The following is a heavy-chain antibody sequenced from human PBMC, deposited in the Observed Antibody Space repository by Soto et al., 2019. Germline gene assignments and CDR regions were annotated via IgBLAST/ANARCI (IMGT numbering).Heavy chain of an antibody. D-gene: IGHD6-19*01. Sequence: EVQLLESGGGLVQPGGSLRLSCAASEFTFSNYAMSWVRQAPGKGLEWVSGISGSGGSTFYADSVKGRFNISRDNSTNTLYLQMNSLRAEDTAIYYCAKEGTPWQWLGPVDYWGQGTLVTVSS. J-gene: IGHJ4*02. CDR2: ISGSGGST. V-gene: IGHV3-23*01. CDR3: AKEGTPWQWLGPVDY. CDR1: EFTFSNYA.